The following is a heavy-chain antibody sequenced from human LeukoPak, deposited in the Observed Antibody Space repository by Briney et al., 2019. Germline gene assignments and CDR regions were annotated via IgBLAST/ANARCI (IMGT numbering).Heavy chain of an antibody. CDR1: GLTFSNSA. J-gene: IGHJ4*02. Sequence: GGSLRLSCAVSGLTFSNSAMSWVRQAPGKGLEWVSAISVGSDVIYYADSVKGRFAISRDNSKHTVYLQVDSLRAEDTAVYYCAAGRNCPTCYLPDYWGRGTQVTVFS. CDR3: AAGRNCPTCYLPDY. D-gene: IGHD2-2*01. CDR2: ISVGSDVI. V-gene: IGHV3-23*01.